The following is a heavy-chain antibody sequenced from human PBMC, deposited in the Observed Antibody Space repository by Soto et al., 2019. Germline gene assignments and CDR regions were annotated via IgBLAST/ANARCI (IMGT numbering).Heavy chain of an antibody. V-gene: IGHV3-7*04. CDR1: GFTFSSDW. D-gene: IGHD4-4*01. J-gene: IGHJ4*02. CDR3: ARDKDSDYYFDY. CDR2: IKQDGTEK. Sequence: EVLLVESGGGLVQPGGSLRLSCAVSGFTFSSDWMSWVRQGPGKGLEWVANIKQDGTEKYYVDSVKGRFIISRDNAKNSLYLQMNSLRVEDTAVYYCARDKDSDYYFDYWGQGTLVTVSS.